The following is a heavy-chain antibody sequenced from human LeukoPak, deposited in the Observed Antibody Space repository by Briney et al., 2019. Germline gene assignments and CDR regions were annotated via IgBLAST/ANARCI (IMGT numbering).Heavy chain of an antibody. CDR3: SKLIVVASTTDAFDI. CDR1: GFTVSSSY. J-gene: IGHJ3*02. D-gene: IGHD2-21*01. CDR2: IRSGGST. V-gene: IGHV3-53*01. Sequence: PGGSLRLSCAASGFTVSSSYMTWVRQAPGKGLEWVSVIRSGGSTVYADSVKGRFTISRDNSKNTLYLQLNSLRAEDTAVYYCSKLIVVASTTDAFDIWGQGTRVTVSS.